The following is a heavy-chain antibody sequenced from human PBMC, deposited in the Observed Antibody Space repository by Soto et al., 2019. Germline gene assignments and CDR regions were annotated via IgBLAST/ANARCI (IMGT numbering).Heavy chain of an antibody. CDR1: GFTFSSYA. CDR2: ISYDGSNK. J-gene: IGHJ4*02. Sequence: QVQLVESGGGVVQPGRSLRLSCAASGFTFSSYAMHWVRQAPGKGLEWVAVISYDGSNKYYADSVKGRFTISRDNSKNTLYLQMNSLRAEDTAVYYCARDAGRSGGYLAYWGQGTLVTVSS. V-gene: IGHV3-30-3*01. D-gene: IGHD1-26*01. CDR3: ARDAGRSGGYLAY.